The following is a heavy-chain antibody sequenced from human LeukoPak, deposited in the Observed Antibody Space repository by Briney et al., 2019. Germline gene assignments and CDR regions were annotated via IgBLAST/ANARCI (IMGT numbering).Heavy chain of an antibody. CDR1: GYTFTSYA. CDR2: SNAGNGNT. V-gene: IGHV1-3*02. Sequence: ASVKVSCKASGYTFTSYAMHWVRQAPGQRLEWMGWSNAGNGNTKYSREFQGRVTITRDTSASTAYVELSSLRSEDMAVYYCARGDHRDAFDIWGQGTMVTVSS. D-gene: IGHD1-14*01. J-gene: IGHJ3*02. CDR3: ARGDHRDAFDI.